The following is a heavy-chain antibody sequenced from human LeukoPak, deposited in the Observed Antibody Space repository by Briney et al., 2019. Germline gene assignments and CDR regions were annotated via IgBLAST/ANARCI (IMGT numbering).Heavy chain of an antibody. CDR1: GGSISSYY. J-gene: IGHJ6*03. V-gene: IGHV4-59*01. Sequence: SETLSLTCTVSGGSISSYYWSWIRQPPGKGLEWIGYIYYSGSTNYNPSLKSRVTISEDTSKNQFSLNLSSVTAADTAVYYCARGRPTVSLYYYYYMDAWGKGTTVTISS. D-gene: IGHD4-17*01. CDR2: IYYSGST. CDR3: ARGRPTVSLYYYYYMDA.